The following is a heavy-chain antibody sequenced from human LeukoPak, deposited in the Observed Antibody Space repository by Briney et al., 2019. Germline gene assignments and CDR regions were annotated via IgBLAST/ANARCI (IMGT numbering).Heavy chain of an antibody. J-gene: IGHJ4*02. D-gene: IGHD2-8*01. CDR2: IMESGDIT. CDR1: GFSFSNYV. CDR3: ARGRENGAYVSRVLDY. Sequence: GGSLRLSCVGSGFSFSNYVMRWVRQAPGKEPEWVSSIMESGDITYYADSVKGRLTISRDNSKNTLYLQMNSLIAEDTALYYCARGRENGAYVSRVLDYWGQGILVTVSS. V-gene: IGHV3-23*01.